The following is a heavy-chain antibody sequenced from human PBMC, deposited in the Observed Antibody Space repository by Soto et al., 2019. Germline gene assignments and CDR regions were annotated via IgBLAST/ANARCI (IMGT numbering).Heavy chain of an antibody. CDR2: IYPGDSDI. V-gene: IGHV5-51*01. CDR3: ARQRIEAAFDAFDI. CDR1: GYSFITYW. D-gene: IGHD6-13*01. J-gene: IGHJ3*02. Sequence: GESLKISCKGSGYSFITYWIAWVRQMSGKGLEWVGIIYPGDSDIRYSPSFQGQVTISADKSNTTAYLQWSGLKASDTSMYYCARQRIEAAFDAFDIWGQGTMVTVSS.